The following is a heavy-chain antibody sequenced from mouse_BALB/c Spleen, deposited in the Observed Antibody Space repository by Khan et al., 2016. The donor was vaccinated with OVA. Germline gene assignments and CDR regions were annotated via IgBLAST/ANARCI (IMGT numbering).Heavy chain of an antibody. D-gene: IGHD2-4*01. CDR1: GFSLTNYG. CDR3: ARQPDYHYSGMDY. V-gene: IGHV2-6-1*01. Sequence: VELVESGPGLVAPSQSLSITCTISGFSLTNYGIHWVRQPPGKGLEWLVLMWSDGSTTYNSALKSRLTISKDNSKSPVFLKMNSLQTDATAKYFSARQPDYHYSGMDYWGQGTSVTVSS. J-gene: IGHJ4*01. CDR2: MWSDGST.